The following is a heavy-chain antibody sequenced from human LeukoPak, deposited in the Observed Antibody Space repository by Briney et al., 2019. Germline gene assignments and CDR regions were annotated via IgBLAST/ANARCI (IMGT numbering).Heavy chain of an antibody. J-gene: IGHJ4*02. CDR2: ISYSGST. CDR3: ARDRQDIVGATGFDY. V-gene: IGHV4-30-4*08. D-gene: IGHD1-26*01. CDR1: TDSFTSGDFY. Sequence: SQTLSLTCTVPTDSFTSGDFYWSWIRQPPGKGLEWIGYISYSGSTDFNPSLKSRIIMSLDTSKNQFSLNLTSVSVADTAVYYCARDRQDIVGATGFDYWGRGTLVTVSS.